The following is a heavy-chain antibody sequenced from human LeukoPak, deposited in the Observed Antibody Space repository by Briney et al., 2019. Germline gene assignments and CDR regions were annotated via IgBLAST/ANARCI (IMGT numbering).Heavy chain of an antibody. V-gene: IGHV3-23*01. D-gene: IGHD3-10*01. CDR1: GVTFSSYA. J-gene: IGHJ3*02. Sequence: GGSLRLSCAASGVTFSSYAMSWVHQAPGKGLEWVSAISGSGGSTYYADSVKGRFTISRDNSKNTLYLQMNSLRAEDTAVYYRAKDQLLWFGEPTVGAFDIWGQGTMVTVSS. CDR2: ISGSGGST. CDR3: AKDQLLWFGEPTVGAFDI.